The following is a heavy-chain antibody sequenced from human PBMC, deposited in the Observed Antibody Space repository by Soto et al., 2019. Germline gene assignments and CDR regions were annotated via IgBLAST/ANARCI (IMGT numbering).Heavy chain of an antibody. CDR3: ARSIGRNYFDY. V-gene: IGHV4-30-4*01. Sequence: QVQLQESGPGLVKPSQPLSLTCTVSGDSINSGDHYWRRIRQRPGKGLEWIGYIYYRGNTYYNPSLKSRVSISVDTTKTQFSLKLSSVIAADTAVYYCARSIGRNYFDYWGQGTLVTVSS. CDR1: GDSINSGDHY. J-gene: IGHJ4*02. D-gene: IGHD6-6*01. CDR2: IYYRGNT.